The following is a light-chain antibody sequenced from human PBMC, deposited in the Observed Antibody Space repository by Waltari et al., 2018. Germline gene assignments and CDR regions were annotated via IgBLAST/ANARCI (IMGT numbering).Light chain of an antibody. Sequence: QSALTQPASVSGSPGQSITISCAGTSNDVGAYNYVSWYQQHPGKAPKLMIYDVSNRPSGVSNRFSGSKSGNTASLTISGRQVEDEADYYCNSFTRTSTLVFGGGTHLTVL. J-gene: IGLJ2*01. CDR1: SNDVGAYNY. V-gene: IGLV2-14*03. CDR3: NSFTRTSTLV. CDR2: DVS.